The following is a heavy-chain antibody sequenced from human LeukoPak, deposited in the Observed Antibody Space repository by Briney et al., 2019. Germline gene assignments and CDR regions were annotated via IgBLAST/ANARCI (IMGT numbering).Heavy chain of an antibody. CDR2: TYYRSKWYN. CDR1: GDSVSSNSAT. D-gene: IGHD5-18*01. V-gene: IGHV6-1*01. Sequence: SQTLSLTCAISGDSVSSNSATWNWIRQSPSRGLEWLGRTYYRSKWYNDYALSVKSRITINPDTSMNQFSLQLNSVTPEDTAVYYCARDLAGFGGYSYGMVDYWGQGTLVTVSS. J-gene: IGHJ4*02. CDR3: ARDLAGFGGYSYGMVDY.